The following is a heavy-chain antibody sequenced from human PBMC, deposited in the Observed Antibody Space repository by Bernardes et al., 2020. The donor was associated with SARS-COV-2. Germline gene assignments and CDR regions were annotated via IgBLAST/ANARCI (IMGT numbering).Heavy chain of an antibody. D-gene: IGHD3-10*01. J-gene: IGHJ5*02. CDR1: GGSISSHY. V-gene: IGHV4-59*11. CDR2: FYYSGST. Sequence: SETLSLTCTVSGGSISSHYCSWIRQPPGKGLEWIGYFYYSGSTNYNPSLKSRVTISVNTSKNQFSLKLTSVTAADTAVYYCARTGGWFDPWGQGTLVTVSS. CDR3: ARTGGWFDP.